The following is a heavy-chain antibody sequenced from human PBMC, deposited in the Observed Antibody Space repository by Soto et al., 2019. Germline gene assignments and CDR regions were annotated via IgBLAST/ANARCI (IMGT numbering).Heavy chain of an antibody. D-gene: IGHD6-19*01. CDR2: LSYSGST. Sequence: PSETLSLTRPVSGESITNSPYYWGWIRQPPGKGLEWMGSLSYSGSTHYSPSLKSRVTISMDTSKNQFYLKLSSVTAADTAIYYCARPGSGSGWFYFDDWGRGTLVTVSS. V-gene: IGHV4-39*01. J-gene: IGHJ4*02. CDR3: ARPGSGSGWFYFDD. CDR1: GESITNSPYY.